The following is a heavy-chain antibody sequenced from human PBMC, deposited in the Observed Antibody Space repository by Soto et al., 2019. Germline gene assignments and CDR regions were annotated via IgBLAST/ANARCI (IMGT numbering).Heavy chain of an antibody. J-gene: IGHJ3*02. D-gene: IGHD6-19*01. CDR2: ISSYSSYI. CDR3: ATEYTSGWHAFDAFDI. Sequence: EVQLVESGGGLVKPGGSLRLSCAASGFTFSNYNMNWVRQAPGKGLEWVSSISSYSSYIYYADSVKGRFTISRDNAESSLYLQMNSLRAEDTAVYYCATEYTSGWHAFDAFDICGQGTMVTVSS. V-gene: IGHV3-21*01. CDR1: GFTFSNYN.